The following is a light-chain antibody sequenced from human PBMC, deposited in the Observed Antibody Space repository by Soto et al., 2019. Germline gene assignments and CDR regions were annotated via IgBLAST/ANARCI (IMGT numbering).Light chain of an antibody. CDR3: LLAYSGGRD. Sequence: QAVVTQEPSLTVSPGGTVTLTCGSSDGPVTSNHYPYWYQQRPGQVPRTLIYDTTNRQSWAPARFSGSLVGVKAALTLSGAQPEDEADYYCLLAYSGGRDFGGGTKVTVL. CDR2: DTT. CDR1: DGPVTSNHY. J-gene: IGLJ2*01. V-gene: IGLV7-46*01.